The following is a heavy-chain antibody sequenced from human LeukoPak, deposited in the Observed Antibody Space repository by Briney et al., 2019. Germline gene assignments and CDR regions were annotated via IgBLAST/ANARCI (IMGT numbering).Heavy chain of an antibody. CDR1: GGSISDTRDY. J-gene: IGHJ5*01. CDR3: ARNHSGATGTPGGWFDS. CDR2: IYYSGST. D-gene: IGHD3-16*01. V-gene: IGHV4-39*01. Sequence: SETLSLTCSVSGGSISDTRDYWGWIRQPPGKRLEWIGSIYYSGSTHYNPSLRSRVSTSIDTYKRQFSLRLASVTAADTGLYYCARNHSGATGTPGGWFDSWGQGTLVIVSS.